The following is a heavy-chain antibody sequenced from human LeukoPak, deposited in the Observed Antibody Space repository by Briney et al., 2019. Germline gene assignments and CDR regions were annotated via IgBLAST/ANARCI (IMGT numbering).Heavy chain of an antibody. Sequence: GGSLRLSCAASGFTFDDHGMNWVRQAPGKVLEWVSGINWDGSSTGYADSVKGRFTISRDNAKNSLYLQMNSLRAEDTAVYYCARVPPLLYSSSSYWDYWGQGTLVTVSS. D-gene: IGHD6-13*01. CDR1: GFTFDDHG. J-gene: IGHJ4*02. V-gene: IGHV3-20*04. CDR2: INWDGSST. CDR3: ARVPPLLYSSSSYWDY.